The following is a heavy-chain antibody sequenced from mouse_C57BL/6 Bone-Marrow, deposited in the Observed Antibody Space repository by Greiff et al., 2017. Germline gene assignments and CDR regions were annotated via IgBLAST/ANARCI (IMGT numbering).Heavy chain of an antibody. J-gene: IGHJ3*01. CDR3: ARAWGPAWFAY. CDR2: IYPRSGNT. D-gene: IGHD4-1*01. CDR1: GYTFTSYG. V-gene: IGHV1-81*01. Sequence: VQLQQSGAELARPGASVKLSCKASGYTFTSYGISWVKQRTGQGLEWIGEIYPRSGNTYYNEKFKGKATLTADKSSSTAYMELRSLTSEDSAVYFCARAWGPAWFAYWGQGTLVTVSA.